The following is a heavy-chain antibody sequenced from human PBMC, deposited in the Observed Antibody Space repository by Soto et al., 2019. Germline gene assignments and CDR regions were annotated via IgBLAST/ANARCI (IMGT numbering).Heavy chain of an antibody. V-gene: IGHV3-48*03. D-gene: IGHD3-22*01. CDR2: ISSSGSTI. CDR3: AREQYYYDSSGISNWFDP. J-gene: IGHJ5*02. Sequence: GGSLRLSCAASGFTFSSYEMNWVRQAPGKGLEWVSYISSSGSTIYYADSVKGRFTISRDNAKNSLYLQMNSLRAEDTAVYYCAREQYYYDSSGISNWFDPWGQGTLVTVSS. CDR1: GFTFSSYE.